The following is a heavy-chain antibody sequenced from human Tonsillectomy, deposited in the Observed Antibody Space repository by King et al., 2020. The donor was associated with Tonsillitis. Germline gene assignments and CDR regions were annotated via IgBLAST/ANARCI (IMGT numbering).Heavy chain of an antibody. CDR2: INSKTDGGTT. CDR1: GFTFRNAW. CDR3: TTDSYYDFWSGYYADAFDI. V-gene: IGHV3-15*07. J-gene: IGHJ3*02. Sequence: VQLVESGGGLVKPGGSLRLSCAASGFTFRNAWRNWVRQAPGKGLEWVGRINSKTDGGTTDYAAPVKGRFTISRDDSKNTLFLQMNSLKTEDTAVYYCTTDSYYDFWSGYYADAFDIWGQGTMVTVSS. D-gene: IGHD3-3*01.